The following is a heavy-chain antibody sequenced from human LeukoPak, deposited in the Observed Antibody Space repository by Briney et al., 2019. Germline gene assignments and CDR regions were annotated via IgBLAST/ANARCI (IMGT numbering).Heavy chain of an antibody. Sequence: GSSVKVSCKASGGTFSSYAISWVRQAPGQELEWMGGIIPIFGTANYAQKFQGRVTITADESTSTAYMELSSLRSEDTAVYYCARNWNDAGSFDYWGQGTLVTVSS. CDR1: GGTFSSYA. CDR2: IIPIFGTA. CDR3: ARNWNDAGSFDY. D-gene: IGHD1-1*01. J-gene: IGHJ4*02. V-gene: IGHV1-69*01.